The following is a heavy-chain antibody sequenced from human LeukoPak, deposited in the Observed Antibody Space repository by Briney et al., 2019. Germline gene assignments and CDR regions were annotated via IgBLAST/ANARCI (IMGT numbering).Heavy chain of an antibody. J-gene: IGHJ4*02. CDR2: INPNGGCT. Sequence: GASVKVSCKPSGYSFTAYYVHWVRQAPGQGLEWMGWINPNGGCTKYAQRFQDRVTMTRDTSISTAYMELSGLRSDDTAVYFCAREGVIDTMIVGYYFDYWGQGTLVTVSS. CDR3: AREGVIDTMIVGYYFDY. CDR1: GYSFTAYY. V-gene: IGHV1-2*02. D-gene: IGHD3-22*01.